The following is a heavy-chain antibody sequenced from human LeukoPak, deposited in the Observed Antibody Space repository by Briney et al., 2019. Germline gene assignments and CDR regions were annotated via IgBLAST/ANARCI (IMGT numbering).Heavy chain of an antibody. CDR3: AKDRGYSYGFFDY. V-gene: IGHV3-33*06. Sequence: GGSLRLSCAASGFTFSSYGMHWVRRAPGKGLEWVAVIWYDGSNKYYADSVKGRFTISRDNSKNTLYLQMNSLRAEDTAVYYCAKDRGYSYGFFDYWGQGTLVTVSS. J-gene: IGHJ4*02. CDR2: IWYDGSNK. CDR1: GFTFSSYG. D-gene: IGHD5-18*01.